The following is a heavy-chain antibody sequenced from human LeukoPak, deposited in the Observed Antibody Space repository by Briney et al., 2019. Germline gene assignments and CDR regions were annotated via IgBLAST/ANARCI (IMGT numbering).Heavy chain of an antibody. J-gene: IGHJ4*02. D-gene: IGHD3-10*01. CDR2: ISSSSSNI. CDR3: ASRGLMAPLDY. Sequence: PGGSLRLSCAASGFTFSSYSMNWIRQAPGKGLEWVSYISSSSSNILYADSVEGRFTISRDNAKNSLYLQMNSLRAEDTAVYYCASRGLMAPLDYWGQGTLVTVSS. V-gene: IGHV3-48*01. CDR1: GFTFSSYS.